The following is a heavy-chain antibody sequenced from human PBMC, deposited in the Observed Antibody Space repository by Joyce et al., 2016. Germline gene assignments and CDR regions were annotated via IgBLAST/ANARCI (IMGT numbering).Heavy chain of an antibody. CDR3: ARSISSDVYYYYGVDV. CDR2: INPQGSQT. Sequence: EVQLAQSGPEVRKPGETLRISCKGLDFVFTVHWIGWGRQMPGKGLEWVRMINPQGSQTNYSPSFHGRVTMSADTSLNTACLQWGSLEASDTAIYYCARSISSDVYYYYGVDVWGQGTSVTVS. V-gene: IGHV5-51*01. J-gene: IGHJ6*02. CDR1: DFVFTVHW.